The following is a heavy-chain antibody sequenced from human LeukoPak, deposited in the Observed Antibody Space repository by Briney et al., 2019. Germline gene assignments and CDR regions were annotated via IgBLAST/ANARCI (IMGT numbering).Heavy chain of an antibody. CDR2: IYYSGST. D-gene: IGHD3-22*01. J-gene: IGHJ3*02. CDR3: ARHQRDYYDSSGYSGAFDI. V-gene: IGHV4-59*08. Sequence: SETLSLTCTVSGGSISRYYWSWIRQPPGKGLEWIGYIYYSGSTNYNPSLKSRVTISVDTSKNQFSLKLSSVTAADTAVYYCARHQRDYYDSSGYSGAFDIWGQGTMVTVSS. CDR1: GGSISRYY.